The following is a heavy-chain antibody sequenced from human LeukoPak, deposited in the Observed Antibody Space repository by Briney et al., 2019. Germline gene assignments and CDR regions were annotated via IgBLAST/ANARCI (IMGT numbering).Heavy chain of an antibody. J-gene: IGHJ6*02. CDR2: ISNYGDNT. V-gene: IGHV3-23*01. CDR3: ATVNYYYYYYDLDV. D-gene: IGHD1-7*01. Sequence: AGSLSLSCAASGFTFSSYVMTWVRQAPGQGLEWVSSISNYGDNTYYADSVKGRFSISRDNSKNTPYLQMNSLRAEDTAVYFCATVNYYYYYYDLDVWGQGTTVTVSS. CDR1: GFTFSSYV.